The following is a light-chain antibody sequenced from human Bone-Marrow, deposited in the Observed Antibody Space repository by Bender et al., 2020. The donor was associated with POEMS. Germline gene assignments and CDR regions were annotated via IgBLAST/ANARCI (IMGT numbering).Light chain of an antibody. CDR3: CSYAGYYIWV. Sequence: VLTQAPSVSVAPGQRVTISCTGSSSNTGSGYDINWYQHLPGTAPKLLIYGYNNRPSGVPDRFSGSKSGTSASLAISGLQAEDEADYYCCSYAGYYIWVFGGGTKLTVL. J-gene: IGLJ3*02. CDR1: SSNTGSGYD. CDR2: GYN. V-gene: IGLV1-40*01.